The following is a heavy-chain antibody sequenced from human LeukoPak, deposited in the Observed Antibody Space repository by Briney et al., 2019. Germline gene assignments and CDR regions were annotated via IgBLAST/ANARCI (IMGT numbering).Heavy chain of an antibody. CDR1: GYTFSDFY. D-gene: IGHD3-3*02. CDR3: ARVRLADERAWAY. CDR2: ITPKSGDT. V-gene: IGHV1-2*02. J-gene: IGHJ4*02. Sequence: ASVKVSCKASGYTFSDFYIHWVRQAPGRGLEYVGWITPKSGDTYSPQRIQGSVTMTRDASISTAYMELSSLRSDDTAVYFCARVRLADERAWAYWGQGTLVTVSS.